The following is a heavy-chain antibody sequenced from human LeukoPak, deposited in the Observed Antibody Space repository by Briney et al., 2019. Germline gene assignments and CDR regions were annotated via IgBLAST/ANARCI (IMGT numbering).Heavy chain of an antibody. D-gene: IGHD3-3*02. J-gene: IGHJ4*02. CDR3: ARDGAFRIYDY. CDR2: IKQDGNEK. Sequence: GGSLRLPCAASGFTFSSYWMTWVRQAPGKGLEWVASIKQDGNEKYYVDSVKGRFTISRDNARNSLYLQMSSLRADDTAVYYCARDGAFRIYDYWGQGTLVTVSS. V-gene: IGHV3-7*01. CDR1: GFTFSSYW.